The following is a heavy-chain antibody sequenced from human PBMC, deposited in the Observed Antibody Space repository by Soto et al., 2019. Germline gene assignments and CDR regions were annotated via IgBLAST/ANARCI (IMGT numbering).Heavy chain of an antibody. Sequence: ELQLVESGGGLVQPGGSLRLSCTASGFTFSNYWMHWVRQVPGKGLVWVSHINNDGGSPSYADSVKGRFTISRDNAKNTLYLQMNSLRAEDTAVYYCARDGRDYPFDYWGQGTLVTVSS. CDR2: INNDGGSP. CDR3: ARDGRDYPFDY. D-gene: IGHD3-10*01. J-gene: IGHJ4*02. CDR1: GFTFSNYW. V-gene: IGHV3-74*01.